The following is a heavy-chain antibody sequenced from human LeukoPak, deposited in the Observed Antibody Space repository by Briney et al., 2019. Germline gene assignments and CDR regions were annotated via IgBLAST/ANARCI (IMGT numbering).Heavy chain of an antibody. D-gene: IGHD6-13*01. CDR1: GGTFSSYA. Sequence: SVKVSCKASGGTFSSYAISWVRQAPGQGLEWMGGIIPIFGTANYAQKFQGRVTITADKSTSTAYMELSSLRSEDTAVYYCARDSRETAAGGNWGQGTLVTVYS. J-gene: IGHJ4*02. CDR3: ARDSRETAAGGN. CDR2: IIPIFGTA. V-gene: IGHV1-69*06.